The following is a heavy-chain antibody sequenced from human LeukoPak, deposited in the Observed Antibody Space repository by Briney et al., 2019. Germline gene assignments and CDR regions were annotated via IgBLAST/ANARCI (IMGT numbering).Heavy chain of an antibody. V-gene: IGHV3-74*01. Sequence: GGSLRLSCAASGFTFSSYAMHWVRQAPGKGLVWVSRINTNGAFTTYADSVKGRFTISRDNAKNTLHLQMNSLGDEDTAVYHCAREGAYYSDGTGYPEYWGQGTLVTVSS. CDR1: GFTFSSYA. D-gene: IGHD3-22*01. CDR2: INTNGAFT. CDR3: AREGAYYSDGTGYPEY. J-gene: IGHJ4*02.